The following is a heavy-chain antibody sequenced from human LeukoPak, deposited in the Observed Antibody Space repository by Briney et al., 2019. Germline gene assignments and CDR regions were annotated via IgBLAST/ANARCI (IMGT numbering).Heavy chain of an antibody. CDR3: AREGSGWYRRSVDY. Sequence: GGSLRLSCAASGFTVSSNYMSWVRQAPGKGLEWVSVIYSGGSTYYADSVKGRFTISRHNSKNTLYLQMNSLRAEDTAVYYCAREGSGWYRRSVDYWGQGTLVTVSS. CDR1: GFTVSSNY. J-gene: IGHJ4*02. D-gene: IGHD6-19*01. CDR2: IYSGGST. V-gene: IGHV3-53*04.